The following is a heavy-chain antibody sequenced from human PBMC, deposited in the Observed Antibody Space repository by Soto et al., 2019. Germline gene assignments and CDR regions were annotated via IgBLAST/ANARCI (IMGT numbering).Heavy chain of an antibody. Sequence: QVQLMQSGAEVKKPGASVKVSCKASGYTFTSYGISWVRQAPGQGLEWMGWISTYNGNTNYAQKLQGRVTMTTDTSTSTAYMELRSLRSDDTAVYYCGRDLYQSVFYYGMDVWGQGTTGNVSS. V-gene: IGHV1-18*01. CDR2: ISTYNGNT. CDR3: GRDLYQSVFYYGMDV. D-gene: IGHD2-2*01. J-gene: IGHJ6*02. CDR1: GYTFTSYG.